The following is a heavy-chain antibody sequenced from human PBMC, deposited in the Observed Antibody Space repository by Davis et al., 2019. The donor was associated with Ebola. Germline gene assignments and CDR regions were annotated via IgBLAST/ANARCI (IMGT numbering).Heavy chain of an antibody. Sequence: PGGSLRLSCAASGFTFSNYIMSWVRQSPGKGLEWVSSISESGGATYYTDSVKGRFTVSRDNSKNTMDLHMNSLRVEDTAVYYCAKRWPSRYFGSWGQGTLVTVSS. D-gene: IGHD4-23*01. CDR1: GFTFSNYI. V-gene: IGHV3-23*01. J-gene: IGHJ4*02. CDR2: ISESGGAT. CDR3: AKRWPSRYFGS.